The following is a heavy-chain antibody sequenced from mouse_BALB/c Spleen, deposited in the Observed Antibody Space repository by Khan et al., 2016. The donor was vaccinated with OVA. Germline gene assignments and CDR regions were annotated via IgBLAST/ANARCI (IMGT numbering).Heavy chain of an antibody. CDR2: IWGGGGT. V-gene: IGHV2-6-4*01. Sequence: VELVESGPGLVVPSQSLSITCTVSGFSLSRYNIHWVRQPPGKGLEWLGMIWGGGGTDYNSTLKIRLIISKDNSKSQVFLKMNSLQTDDTAMYYCARAYYRYDGYYAMDYWGQGTSVTVSS. CDR3: ARAYYRYDGYYAMDY. J-gene: IGHJ4*01. D-gene: IGHD2-14*01. CDR1: GFSLSRYN.